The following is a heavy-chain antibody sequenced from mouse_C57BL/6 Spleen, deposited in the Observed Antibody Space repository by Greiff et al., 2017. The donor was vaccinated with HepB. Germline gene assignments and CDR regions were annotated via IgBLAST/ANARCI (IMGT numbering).Heavy chain of an antibody. CDR1: GYAFSSSW. J-gene: IGHJ2*01. V-gene: IGHV1-82*01. D-gene: IGHD1-1*01. CDR2: IYPGDGDT. Sequence: VQVVESGPELVKPGASVKISCKASGYAFSSSWMNWVKQRPGKGLEWIGRIYPGDGDTNYNGKFKGKATLTADKSYSTAYQQLSSLTSEDSAVYFGARITTVVATSDYWGQGTTLTVSS. CDR3: ARITTVVATSDY.